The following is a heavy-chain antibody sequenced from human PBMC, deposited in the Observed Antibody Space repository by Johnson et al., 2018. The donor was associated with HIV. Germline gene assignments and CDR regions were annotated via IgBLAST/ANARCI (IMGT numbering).Heavy chain of an antibody. CDR3: ARESTATRGDAFDI. CDR2: ISYDGSNK. J-gene: IGHJ3*02. CDR1: GFTFSSYG. Sequence: QVQLVESGGGVVQPGRSLRLSCAASGFTFSSYGMHWVRQAPGKGLEWVAVISYDGSNKYYADSVKGRFTISRDNSKNTLYLQMNSLRAEDTAVYYCARESTATRGDAFDIWGQGTMVTVSS. V-gene: IGHV3-30*03. D-gene: IGHD4-17*01.